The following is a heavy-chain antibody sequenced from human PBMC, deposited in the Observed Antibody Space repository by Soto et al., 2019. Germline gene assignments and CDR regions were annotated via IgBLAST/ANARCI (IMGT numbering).Heavy chain of an antibody. CDR2: IYYSGST. CDR3: ARHASGSSWSIWVYFDY. CDR1: GGSISSSSYY. J-gene: IGHJ4*02. Sequence: LSLTCTVSGGSISSSSYYWGWIRQPPGKGLEWIGSIYYSGSTYYNPSLKSRVTISVDTSKNQFSLKLSSVTAADTAVYYCARHASGSSWSIWVYFDYWGQGTLVTVSS. D-gene: IGHD6-13*01. V-gene: IGHV4-39*01.